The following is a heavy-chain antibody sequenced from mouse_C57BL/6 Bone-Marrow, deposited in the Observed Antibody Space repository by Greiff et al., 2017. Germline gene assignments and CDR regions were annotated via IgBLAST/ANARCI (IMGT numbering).Heavy chain of an antibody. CDR3: EREGNRNYEAWFAY. CDR1: GYTFTSYW. Sequence: QVQLQQSGAELVKPGASVKMSCKASGYTFTSYWITWVKQRPGQGLEWIGDIYPGSGSTNYNEKFKSKATLTVDTSSSTAYMQLSRLTSADSAVYYGEREGNRNYEAWFAYWGQGTLVTVSA. V-gene: IGHV1-55*01. J-gene: IGHJ3*01. CDR2: IYPGSGST. D-gene: IGHD2-5*01.